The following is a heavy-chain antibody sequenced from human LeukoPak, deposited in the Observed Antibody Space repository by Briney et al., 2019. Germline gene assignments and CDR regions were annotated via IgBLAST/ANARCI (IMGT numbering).Heavy chain of an antibody. CDR2: IYSGGST. J-gene: IGHJ4*02. CDR1: GFTVSSNY. D-gene: IGHD3-22*01. Sequence: GGSLRLSCAVSGFTVSSNYMGWVRQAPGKGLEWVSAIYSGGSTYHADSVKGRFTISRDNSKNTLYLQMNSLRAEDTAVYYCAKGHSSGRDYFDYWGQGTLVTVSS. V-gene: IGHV3-53*01. CDR3: AKGHSSGRDYFDY.